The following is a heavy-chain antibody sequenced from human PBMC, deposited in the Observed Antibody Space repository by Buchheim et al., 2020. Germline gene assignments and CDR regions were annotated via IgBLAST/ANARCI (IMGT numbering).Heavy chain of an antibody. D-gene: IGHD4-17*01. CDR2: ISWDGGST. V-gene: IGHV3-43*01. J-gene: IGHJ4*02. Sequence: EVQLVESGGVVVQPGGSLRLSCAASGFTFDDYTMHWVRQAPGKGLEWVSLISWDGGSTYYADSVKGRFTISRDNSKNSLYLQMNSLRTEDTALYYCAKAHGAYGDYEATYYFDYWGQGTL. CDR3: AKAHGAYGDYEATYYFDY. CDR1: GFTFDDYT.